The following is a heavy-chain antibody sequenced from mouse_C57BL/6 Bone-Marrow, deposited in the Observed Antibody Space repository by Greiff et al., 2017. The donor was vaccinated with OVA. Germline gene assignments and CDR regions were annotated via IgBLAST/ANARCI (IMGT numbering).Heavy chain of an antibody. J-gene: IGHJ2*01. CDR1: GYTFTDYE. Sequence: VQLQQSGAELVRPGASVTLSCKASGYTFTDYEMHWVKQTPVHGLEWIGAIDPETGGTAYNQKFKGKAILTADKSSSTAYMELRSLTSEDSAVYYCTRGYYYGVDYWGQGTTLTVSS. CDR2: IDPETGGT. V-gene: IGHV1-15*01. CDR3: TRGYYYGVDY. D-gene: IGHD1-1*01.